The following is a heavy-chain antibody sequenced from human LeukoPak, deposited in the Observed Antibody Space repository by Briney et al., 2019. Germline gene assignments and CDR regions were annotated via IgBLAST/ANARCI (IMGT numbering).Heavy chain of an antibody. Sequence: PGRSLRLSCAPSGFTFGSYYMHWVRDAPGTGLVWVSRINTDGSGTSYADSVKGRFTISRDNAKNTLYLQMSSLRAEDTAVYYCATNSGYYFDYWGQGTLVTVSS. V-gene: IGHV3-74*01. D-gene: IGHD3-22*01. CDR2: INTDGSGT. J-gene: IGHJ4*02. CDR1: GFTFGSYY. CDR3: ATNSGYYFDY.